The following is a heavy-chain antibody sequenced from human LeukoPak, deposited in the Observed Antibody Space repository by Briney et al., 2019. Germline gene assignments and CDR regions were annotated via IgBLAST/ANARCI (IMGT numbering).Heavy chain of an antibody. V-gene: IGHV4-38-2*01. CDR1: GYSINSAHY. CDR2: ISQSGIA. J-gene: IGHJ4*02. Sequence: PSETLSLTCGVSGYSINSAHYGGWIRQPPGKGLEWIGNISQSGIASYNPSLKSRVIISLDRSKNQFSLKLTSVTAADTAVYFCARASVEHRIVAGDYFDYWGQGTLVTVSS. D-gene: IGHD2-15*01. CDR3: ARASVEHRIVAGDYFDY.